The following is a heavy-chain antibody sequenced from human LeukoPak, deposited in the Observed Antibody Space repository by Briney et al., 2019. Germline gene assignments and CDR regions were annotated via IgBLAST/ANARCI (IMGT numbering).Heavy chain of an antibody. J-gene: IGHJ4*02. D-gene: IGHD2-2*01. CDR2: ISSSSSTI. CDR3: ARDYCSSTSCLFDY. CDR1: GFTFSSYS. V-gene: IGHV3-48*01. Sequence: GGSLRLSCAASGFTFSSYSMNWVRQAPGKGLEWVSYISSSSSTIYYADSVKGRFTISRDNAKNSLYLQMNSLRAEDTAVYYCARDYCSSTSCLFDYWGQGTLVTVSS.